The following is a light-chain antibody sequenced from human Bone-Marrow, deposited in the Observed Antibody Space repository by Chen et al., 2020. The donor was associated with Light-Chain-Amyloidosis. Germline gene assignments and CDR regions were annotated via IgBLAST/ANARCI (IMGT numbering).Light chain of an antibody. J-gene: IGLJ2*01. CDR1: DLPTKY. CDR2: RDT. CDR3: QSADSSGTYEVI. V-gene: IGLV3-25*03. Sequence: SYELTQPPSVSVSPGQTARITCSGDDLPTKYAYWYQQKPGQAPVLVIHRDTERPSGISERFSGSSSGTTATLTISGVQAEVEAGYHCQSADSSGTYEVIFGGGTKLTVL.